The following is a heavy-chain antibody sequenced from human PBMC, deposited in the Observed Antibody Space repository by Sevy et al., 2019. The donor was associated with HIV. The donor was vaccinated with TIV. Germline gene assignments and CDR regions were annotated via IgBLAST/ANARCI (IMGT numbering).Heavy chain of an antibody. D-gene: IGHD6-19*01. J-gene: IGHJ4*02. CDR3: ARVFSGSAPGFDY. CDR2: IKQDGSQK. V-gene: IGHV3-7*01. CDR1: GITFSESL. Sequence: GGSLILSCASSGITFSESLMSWVRQAPGKGLEWVASIKQDGSQKYYVDSVKGRFSISRDNAKNSLYLQMNSLRGDDTALYYCARVFSGSAPGFDYWGQGTLVTVSS.